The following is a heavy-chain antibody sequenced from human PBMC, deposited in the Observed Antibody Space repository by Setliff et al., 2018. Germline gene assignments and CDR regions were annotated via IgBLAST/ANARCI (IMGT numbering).Heavy chain of an antibody. CDR3: ARVDFTMIQGVLGL. V-gene: IGHV4-61*02. Sequence: PSETLSLTCTVSGGSISSGTYYWSWIRQPAGKGLEWIGRIYTSGSTNYNPSLKSRVTVSLDTSKNQFSMKLTSVTAADTAVYYCARVDFTMIQGVLGLWGQGTLVTVSS. J-gene: IGHJ1*01. CDR1: GGSISSGTYY. CDR2: IYTSGST. D-gene: IGHD3-10*01.